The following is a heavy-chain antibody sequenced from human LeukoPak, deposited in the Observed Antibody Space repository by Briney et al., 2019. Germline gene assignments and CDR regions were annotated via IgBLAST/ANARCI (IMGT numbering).Heavy chain of an antibody. CDR3: AKAVAGYYYYYMDV. D-gene: IGHD6-19*01. J-gene: IGHJ6*03. CDR2: ISHSGST. Sequence: PSETLSLTCAVYGGSFSGYYWSWIRQPPGKGLEWIGEISHSGSTNYNPSLKSRVTISVDTSKNQFSLKLSSVTAADTAVYYSAKAVAGYYYYYMDVWGKGTTVTVSS. CDR1: GGSFSGYY. V-gene: IGHV4-34*01.